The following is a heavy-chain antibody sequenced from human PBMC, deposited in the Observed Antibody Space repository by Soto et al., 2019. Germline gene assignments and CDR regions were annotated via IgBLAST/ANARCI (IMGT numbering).Heavy chain of an antibody. V-gene: IGHV3-15*01. D-gene: IGHD2-15*01. Sequence: PGGSLRLSCASSVFTFNTAWMSCVRHSPGKGLEWVGRIKSKTDGGASDYAAPVKGRFSISRDDSKNTLYLHMNSLKTEDTAVYYCTTDRGYRHKFFEYWGQGTLVNVSS. J-gene: IGHJ4*02. CDR1: VFTFNTAW. CDR3: TTDRGYRHKFFEY. CDR2: IKSKTDGGAS.